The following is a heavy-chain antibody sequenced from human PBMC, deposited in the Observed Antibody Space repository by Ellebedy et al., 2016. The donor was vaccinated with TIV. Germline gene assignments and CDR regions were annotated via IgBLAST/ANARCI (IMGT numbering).Heavy chain of an antibody. CDR2: IYYSGST. CDR3: ARSSMVRGVIIRYFDY. CDR1: GGSISSSSYY. J-gene: IGHJ4*02. Sequence: GSLRLSXTVSGGSISSSSYYWGWIRQPPGKGLEWIGSIYYSGSTYYNPPLKSRVTISVDTSKNQFSLKLSSVTAADTAVYYCARSSMVRGVIIRYFDYWGQGTLVTVSS. V-gene: IGHV4-39*07. D-gene: IGHD3-10*01.